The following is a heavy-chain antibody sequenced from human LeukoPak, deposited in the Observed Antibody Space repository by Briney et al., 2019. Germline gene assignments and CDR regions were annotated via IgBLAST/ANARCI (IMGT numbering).Heavy chain of an antibody. D-gene: IGHD5-12*01. V-gene: IGHV1-8*01. CDR3: ARTPESSGYLTHNWFDP. CDR1: GYTFTSYD. CDR2: MNPNSGNT. J-gene: IGHJ5*02. Sequence: GASVKVSCKASGYTFTSYDINWVRQATGQGLEWMGWMNPNSGNTGYAQKFQGRVTMTRNTSISTAYMELSSLRSEDTAVYYCARTPESSGYLTHNWFDPWGQGTLVTVSS.